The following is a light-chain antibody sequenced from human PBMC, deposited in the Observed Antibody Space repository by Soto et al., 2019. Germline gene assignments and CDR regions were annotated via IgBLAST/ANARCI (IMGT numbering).Light chain of an antibody. Sequence: IQVTQSPSSLSASVGDRITITCRVSQGRSSYLAWYQQKPGKAPKLLIYAAYTLQSGVPSRFSGGGSGPDFTLTISNLLPEDIATYYYQQVDTSHSFGGGTKVEIK. CDR1: QGRSSY. CDR3: QQVDTSHS. V-gene: IGKV1-9*01. J-gene: IGKJ4*01. CDR2: AAY.